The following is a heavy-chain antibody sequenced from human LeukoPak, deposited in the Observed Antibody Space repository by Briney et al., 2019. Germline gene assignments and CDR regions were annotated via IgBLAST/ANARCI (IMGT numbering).Heavy chain of an antibody. CDR1: GYTFTSYG. CDR2: ISAYNGNT. D-gene: IGHD2-2*01. J-gene: IGHJ5*02. Sequence: GASVKVSCKASGYTFTSYGISWVRQAPGQGLEWMGWISAYNGNTNYAQKLQGRVTMTTDTSTSTAYMELRSLRSDDTAVYYCARDIVVVPAAVNWFDPWGQGTLVTVSS. V-gene: IGHV1-18*01. CDR3: ARDIVVVPAAVNWFDP.